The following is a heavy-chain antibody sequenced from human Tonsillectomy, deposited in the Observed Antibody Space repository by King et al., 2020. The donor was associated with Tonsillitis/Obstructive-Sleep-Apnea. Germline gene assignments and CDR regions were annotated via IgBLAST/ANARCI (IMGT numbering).Heavy chain of an antibody. Sequence: VQLVESGGGVVQPGRSLRLSCAASGFTFSSYGMHCVRQAPGKGLEWVAGISYDGSNKYYADSVKGRFTISRDNSKNTLYLQMNSLRAEDTAVYYCANDKGSGSFSSYYYYMDVWGKGTTVTVSS. CDR3: ANDKGSGSFSSYYYYMDV. J-gene: IGHJ6*03. CDR2: ISYDGSNK. CDR1: GFTFSSYG. V-gene: IGHV3-30*18. D-gene: IGHD3-10*01.